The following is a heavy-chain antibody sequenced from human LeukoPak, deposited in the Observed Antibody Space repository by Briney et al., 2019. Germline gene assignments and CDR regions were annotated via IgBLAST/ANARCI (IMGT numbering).Heavy chain of an antibody. V-gene: IGHV3-73*01. D-gene: IGHD1-26*01. Sequence: GGSLRLSCAASGFTFSGSTMHWVRQASGKGLEWVGRIRSKANNYATAYATSVKGRFTLSRDDSKNTAYLQMNSLKTEDTAVYYCIRGAASGSYYGFDVWGQGASVTVSS. CDR2: IRSKANNYAT. CDR3: IRGAASGSYYGFDV. CDR1: GFTFSGST. J-gene: IGHJ6*02.